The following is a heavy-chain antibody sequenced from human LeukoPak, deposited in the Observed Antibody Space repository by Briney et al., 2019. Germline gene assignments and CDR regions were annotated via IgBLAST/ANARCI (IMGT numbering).Heavy chain of an antibody. CDR3: AGGTGFIIKD. J-gene: IGHJ4*02. CDR2: IKQDGSEK. V-gene: IGHV3-7*03. D-gene: IGHD3-9*01. CDR1: GFIFTDYW. Sequence: PGGSLRPSCEASGFIFTDYWMNWVRRAPGKGLGWVANIKQDGSEKNYVDSVKGRFAISRDNAKNSLYLQMNNLRVEDTAMYYCAGGTGFIIKDWGQGTLVTVSS.